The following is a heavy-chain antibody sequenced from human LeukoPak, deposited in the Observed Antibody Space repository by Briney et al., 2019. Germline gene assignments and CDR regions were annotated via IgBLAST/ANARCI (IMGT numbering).Heavy chain of an antibody. CDR1: GFTLTNYA. CDR2: ISGSGGST. V-gene: IGHV3-23*01. D-gene: IGHD3-9*01. Sequence: GGSLRLSCAASGFTLTNYAMSWVRQAPGKGLEWVSAISGSGGSTYYADSVKGRFTISRDNSKNTLYLQMNSLRAEDTAVYYCAKDGGSYYDILTGYPTGYFDYWGQGTLVTVSS. J-gene: IGHJ4*02. CDR3: AKDGGSYYDILTGYPTGYFDY.